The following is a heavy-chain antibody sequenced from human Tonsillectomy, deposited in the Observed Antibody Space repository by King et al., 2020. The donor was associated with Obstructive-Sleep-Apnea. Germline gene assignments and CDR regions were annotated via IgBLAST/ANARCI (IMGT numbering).Heavy chain of an antibody. CDR2: IYGDGSST. V-gene: IGHV3-74*01. CDR1: GFTFNIYW. Sequence: VQLVESGGGLVQPGGSLRLSCAASGFTFNIYWMHWVRQAPGKGPVWVSNIYGDGSSTTYADAVKGRFTISRDNAKNTLHLQMNSLRAEDTAVYYCARDRLYGMELWGQGTTVTVSS. J-gene: IGHJ6*02. D-gene: IGHD6-19*01. CDR3: ARDRLYGMEL.